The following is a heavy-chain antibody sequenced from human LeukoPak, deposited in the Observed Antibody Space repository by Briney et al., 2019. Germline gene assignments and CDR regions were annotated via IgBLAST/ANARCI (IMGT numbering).Heavy chain of an antibody. J-gene: IGHJ6*02. Sequence: GGSLRLSCAASGFTFSSYAMSWVRQAPGKGLEWVSGMSGSGGSTYYADSVKGRFTISRDNSKNTLYLQMNSLRAEDTAVYYCGRGNYYGMDVWGQGTTVTVSS. CDR2: MSGSGGST. CDR1: GFTFSSYA. V-gene: IGHV3-23*01. CDR3: GRGNYYGMDV.